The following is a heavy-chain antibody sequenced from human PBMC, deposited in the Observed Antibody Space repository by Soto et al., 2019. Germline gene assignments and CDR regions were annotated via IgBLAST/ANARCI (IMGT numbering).Heavy chain of an antibody. J-gene: IGHJ6*04. Sequence: QVQLQESGPGLVKPSETLSLTCTVSGGSISSYYWSWIRQPPGKGLEWIGYIYYSGSTNYNPSLKSPVHLSGDTSKNQVPPELSSGTAGGTAVYYCSRLASGSPYHQGGWGKGTTVTVSS. CDR2: IYYSGST. D-gene: IGHD2-2*01. V-gene: IGHV4-59*08. CDR3: SRLASGSPYHQGG. CDR1: GGSISSYY.